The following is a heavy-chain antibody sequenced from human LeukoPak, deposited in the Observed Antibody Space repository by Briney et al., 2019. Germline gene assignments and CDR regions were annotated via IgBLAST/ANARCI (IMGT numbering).Heavy chain of an antibody. V-gene: IGHV4-4*07. CDR1: GDSLSSSY. J-gene: IGHJ5*02. D-gene: IGHD3-10*01. Sequence: SETLSLTCTVSGDSLSSSYWSWVRQPAGKGLEWIGRIYTSGYTNYNPSLKSRVTMSVDTSNNQFSLRLTSVTAADTAMYYCTRDSGTTGEVKFDPWGQGILVTVSS. CDR2: IYTSGYT. CDR3: TRDSGTTGEVKFDP.